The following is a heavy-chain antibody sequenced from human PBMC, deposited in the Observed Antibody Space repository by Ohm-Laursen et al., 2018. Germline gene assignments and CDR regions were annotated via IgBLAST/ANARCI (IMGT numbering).Heavy chain of an antibody. V-gene: IGHV1-69*13. J-gene: IGHJ5*02. CDR2: IIPIFGTA. CDR3: ARDIVARQDWFDP. CDR1: GGTFSSYA. D-gene: IGHD2-15*01. Sequence: SVKVSCKASGGTFSSYAISWVRQAPGQGLEWMGGIIPIFGTANYAQKFQGRVAITADESTSTAYMELSSLRSEDTAVYYCARDIVARQDWFDPWGQGTLVTVSS.